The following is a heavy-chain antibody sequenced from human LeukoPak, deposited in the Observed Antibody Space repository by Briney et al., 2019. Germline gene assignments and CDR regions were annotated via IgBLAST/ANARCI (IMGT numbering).Heavy chain of an antibody. CDR3: ARSWVTGYGTVLDY. J-gene: IGHJ4*02. D-gene: IGHD3-9*01. V-gene: IGHV5-51*01. Sequence: GESLQISCKGSGYSLTNYWIGWVRQMPGKGLEWMGIIYPGDSDTRYSPSFEGEVTISADKSSSTAYLQWSSLKASDTAIYYCARSWVTGYGTVLDYWGQGTLVTVSS. CDR1: GYSLTNYW. CDR2: IYPGDSDT.